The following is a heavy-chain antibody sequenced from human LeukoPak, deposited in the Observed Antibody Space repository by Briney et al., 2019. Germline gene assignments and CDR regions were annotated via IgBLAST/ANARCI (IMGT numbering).Heavy chain of an antibody. D-gene: IGHD3-9*01. V-gene: IGHV3-53*01. Sequence: PGGSLRLSCTVSGFTVSSNSMSWVRQAPGKGLEWVSFIYSDNTHYSDSVKGRFTISRDNSKNTLYLQMNSLRAEDTAVYYCANSPVDLAGILTGYLRGDMDVWGKGTTVTISS. J-gene: IGHJ6*03. CDR2: IYSDNT. CDR3: ANSPVDLAGILTGYLRGDMDV. CDR1: GFTVSSNS.